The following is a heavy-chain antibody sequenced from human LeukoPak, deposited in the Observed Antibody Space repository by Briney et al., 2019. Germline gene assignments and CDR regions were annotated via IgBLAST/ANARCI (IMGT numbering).Heavy chain of an antibody. D-gene: IGHD3-22*01. J-gene: IGHJ5*02. Sequence: GGSLRLSCAASGFTLSSYAMSWVRQAPGKGLEWVSAISGSGGSTYYADSVKGRFTISRDNSKNTLYLQMNSLRAEDTAVYYCAKTLPHYYDTINWFDPWGQGTLVTVSS. CDR3: AKTLPHYYDTINWFDP. CDR2: ISGSGGST. CDR1: GFTLSSYA. V-gene: IGHV3-23*01.